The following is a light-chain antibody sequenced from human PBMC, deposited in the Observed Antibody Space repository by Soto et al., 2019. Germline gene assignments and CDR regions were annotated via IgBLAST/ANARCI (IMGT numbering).Light chain of an antibody. Sequence: DIVMTQSPLSLAVTPGEPASISCRSSQSLLHSNGFNYLDWYVQKPGQSPQLLIYLASDRAPGVPDRFSGSGSGTEFTLKISRVEAEDVGVYYCMQALQTPRTFGLGTKVDIK. J-gene: IGKJ1*01. CDR3: MQALQTPRT. CDR2: LAS. V-gene: IGKV2-28*01. CDR1: QSLLHSNGFNY.